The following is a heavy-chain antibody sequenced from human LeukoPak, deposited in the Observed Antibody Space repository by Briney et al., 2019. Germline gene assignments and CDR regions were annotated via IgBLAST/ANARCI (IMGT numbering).Heavy chain of an antibody. J-gene: IGHJ4*02. CDR3: ARHRYSSAWSVVDY. V-gene: IGHV4-59*08. D-gene: IGHD6-19*01. CDR2: IYYSGST. CDR1: GGSISTYY. Sequence: PSETLSLNSTVSGGSISTYYWSWIRQPPGKGLEWIGNIYYSGSTNYNPSLKSRVTISVDTSKNQFSLKLTAVTAADTAVYYCARHRYSSAWSVVDYWGQGTLVTVSS.